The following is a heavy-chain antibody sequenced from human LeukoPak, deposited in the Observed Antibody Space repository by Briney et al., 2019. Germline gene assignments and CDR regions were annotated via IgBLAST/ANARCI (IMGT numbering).Heavy chain of an antibody. J-gene: IGHJ4*02. CDR3: ARDLNWETY. D-gene: IGHD7-27*01. V-gene: IGHV3-7*01. CDR2: IKTDGSLI. CDR1: GFTSSSYW. Sequence: GGSLRLSCVASGFTSSSYWMTWVRQAPGKGLEWVANIKTDGSLIYYVDSVKGRFTISRDNAKNSLYLQMNSLRVEDTAVYYCARDLNWETYWGQGTLVSVSS.